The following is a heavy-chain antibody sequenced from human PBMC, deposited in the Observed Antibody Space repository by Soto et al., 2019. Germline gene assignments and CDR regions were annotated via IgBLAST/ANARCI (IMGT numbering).Heavy chain of an antibody. Sequence: QVQLVESGGGVVQPGRSLRLSCAASGFTFSNHGMHWGRQAPGKGLEWVAVISYDGSNQYYADSVKGRFTISRDKSKNTYLQMNSLRSEDTATYYCAKDVSPLAYYGGDCHPVVGYFDNWGQGTLVTVSS. CDR1: GFTFSNHG. J-gene: IGHJ4*02. CDR2: ISYDGSNQ. V-gene: IGHV3-30*18. CDR3: AKDVSPLAYYGGDCHPVVGYFDN. D-gene: IGHD2-21*01.